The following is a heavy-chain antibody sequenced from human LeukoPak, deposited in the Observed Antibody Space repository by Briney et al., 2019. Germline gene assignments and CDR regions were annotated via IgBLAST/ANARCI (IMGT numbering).Heavy chain of an antibody. Sequence: GASVKVSCKSSGYTFTGYYMHWVRQAPGQGLEWMGWINPNSGGTNYAQKFQGRVTMTSDTSISTAYMELSRLRSDDTAVYYCARDVSYYYDSSGPSWGYWGQGTLVTVSS. CDR3: ARDVSYYYDSSGPSWGY. V-gene: IGHV1-2*02. D-gene: IGHD3-22*01. J-gene: IGHJ4*02. CDR1: GYTFTGYY. CDR2: INPNSGGT.